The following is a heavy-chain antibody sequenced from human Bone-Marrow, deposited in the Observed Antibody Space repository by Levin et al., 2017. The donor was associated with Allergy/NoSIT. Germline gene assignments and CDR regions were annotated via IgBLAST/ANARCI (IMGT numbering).Heavy chain of an antibody. CDR1: GXXXGXNX. V-gene: IGHV3-53*01. J-gene: IGHJ4*02. CDR2: IYSGGST. CDR3: ARRSYSRSASLGY. Sequence: GGSLRLSCAASGXXXGXNXXXXXXXXXXKGLEWVSLIYSGGSTHYADSVKGRFTISRDSSKNTLYLQMNSLGAEDTAMYYCARRSYSRSASLGYWGQGTLVTVSS. D-gene: IGHD2-21*01.